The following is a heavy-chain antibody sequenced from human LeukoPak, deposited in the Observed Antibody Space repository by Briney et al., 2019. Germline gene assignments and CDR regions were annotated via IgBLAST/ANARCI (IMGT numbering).Heavy chain of an antibody. Sequence: SETLSLTCIVSGVSINSRYWAWVRQPAGKGLEWIGHIYSSGSTYYNPSLKSRVTISVDTSTNHFYLKLTSVTAADTALYYCARRWTGENTFDIWGQGTMVSVSS. CDR1: GVSINSRY. CDR2: IYSSGST. D-gene: IGHD3/OR15-3a*01. V-gene: IGHV4-4*07. J-gene: IGHJ3*02. CDR3: ARRWTGENTFDI.